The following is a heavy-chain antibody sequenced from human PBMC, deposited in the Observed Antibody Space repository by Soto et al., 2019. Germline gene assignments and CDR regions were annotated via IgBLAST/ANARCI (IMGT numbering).Heavy chain of an antibody. V-gene: IGHV4-59*08. D-gene: IGHD6-19*01. Sequence: SETLSLTCAVYGGSFSGYYWSWIRQPPGKGLEWIGSFYYSGSSNHNPSLRSRVTMSIDTSKNQFSLRLSSVTAADTAVYYCARQTSVWYYFDYWDQGTRVTVSS. J-gene: IGHJ4*02. CDR3: ARQTSVWYYFDY. CDR2: FYYSGSS. CDR1: GGSFSGYY.